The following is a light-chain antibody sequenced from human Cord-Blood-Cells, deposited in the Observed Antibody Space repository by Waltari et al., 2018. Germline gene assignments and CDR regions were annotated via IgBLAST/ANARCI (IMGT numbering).Light chain of an antibody. J-gene: IGKJ3*01. CDR2: GAS. CDR1: QSVSSSY. Sequence: EIVLTQSPGTLSLSPGVRATVACRASQSVSSSYLAWYQQKPGQAPRLLSYGASSRATGMPDRFSGSGSGTDFTLSISRLEPEEFAVYYCQQYGSSPFTFGPGTKVDIK. V-gene: IGKV3-20*01. CDR3: QQYGSSPFT.